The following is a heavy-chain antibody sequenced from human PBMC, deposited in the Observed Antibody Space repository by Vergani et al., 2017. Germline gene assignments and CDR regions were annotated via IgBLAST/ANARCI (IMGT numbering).Heavy chain of an antibody. J-gene: IGHJ4*02. CDR3: ARLYDYGDYVLLGLTRTWFDY. D-gene: IGHD4-17*01. CDR2: IYHSGST. Sequence: QLQLQESGSGLVKPSQTLSLTCAVSGGSISSGGYSWSWIRQPPGKGLEWIGYIYHSGSTYYNPSLKSRVTISVDRSKNQFSLKLSSVTAADTAVYYCARLYDYGDYVLLGLTRTWFDYWGQGTLVTVSS. V-gene: IGHV4-30-2*01. CDR1: GGSISSGGYS.